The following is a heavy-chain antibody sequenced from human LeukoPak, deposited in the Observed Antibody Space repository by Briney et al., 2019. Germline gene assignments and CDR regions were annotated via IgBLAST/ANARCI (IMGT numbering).Heavy chain of an antibody. V-gene: IGHV3-21*01. CDR1: GFTFSSYS. CDR3: ATAEGEWDPMDY. CDR2: ISSSSSYI. J-gene: IGHJ4*02. Sequence: PGGSLRLSCAASGFTFSSYSMNWVRQAPGKGLEWVSSISSSSSYIYYADSVKGRFTISRDNAKNSLYLQMNSLRAEDTAVYYCATAEGEWDPMDYWGQGTLVTVSS. D-gene: IGHD3-16*01.